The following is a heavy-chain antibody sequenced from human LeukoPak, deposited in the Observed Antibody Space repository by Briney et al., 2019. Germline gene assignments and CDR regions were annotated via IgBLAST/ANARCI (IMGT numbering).Heavy chain of an antibody. D-gene: IGHD1/OR15-1a*01. J-gene: IGHJ6*02. CDR3: ARNKRGYYYYGMDV. CDR2: KNPNSGNT. Sequence: ASVKVSCKASGYTFTSYDINWVRQATGQGLEWMGWKNPNSGNTGYAQKFQGRVTMTRNTSISTAYMELSSLRSEDTAVYYCARNKRGYYYYGMDVWGQGTTVTVSS. CDR1: GYTFTSYD. V-gene: IGHV1-8*01.